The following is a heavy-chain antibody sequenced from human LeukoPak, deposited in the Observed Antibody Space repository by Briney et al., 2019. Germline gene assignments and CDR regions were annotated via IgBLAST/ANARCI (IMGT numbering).Heavy chain of an antibody. D-gene: IGHD5-24*01. V-gene: IGHV3-48*02. J-gene: IGHJ4*02. CDR1: GFTFSSYS. CDR2: ISSSSSTI. CDR3: ATWLPDY. Sequence: GGSLRLSCAASGFTFSSYSMNWVRQAPGEGLEWLSYISSSSSTIYYADSVKGRFTISRGNAKNSLYLHLNSLRDEDTAVYYCATWLPDYWGQGILVTVSS.